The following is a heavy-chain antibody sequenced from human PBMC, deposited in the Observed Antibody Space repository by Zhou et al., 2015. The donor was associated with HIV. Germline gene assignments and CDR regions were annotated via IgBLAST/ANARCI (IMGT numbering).Heavy chain of an antibody. D-gene: IGHD3-22*01. CDR2: IIPIFVTA. Sequence: QVQLVQSGAEVKKPGSSVKVSCKASGGTFSNYAISWVRQAPGQGLEWVGGIIPIFVTANYAQKFQVRVTITADESTSTAYMELSSLRSEDTAVYYCARGQGGDDSSGSDAFDIWGQGTMVTVSS. J-gene: IGHJ3*02. CDR3: ARGQGGDDSSGSDAFDI. CDR1: GGTFSNYA. V-gene: IGHV1-69*12.